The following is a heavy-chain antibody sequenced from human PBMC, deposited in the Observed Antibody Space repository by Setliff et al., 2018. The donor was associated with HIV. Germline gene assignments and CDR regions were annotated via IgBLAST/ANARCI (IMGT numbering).Heavy chain of an antibody. Sequence: SVKVSCKASGGNFRFYAFSRVRQAPGQGLEWMGGIIPMFVTANYAQKFQDRVTITADESTGTVYMELTSLRSEDTAVYFCTSDPGDSVIRPAEFFHGWGQGTPVTVSS. J-gene: IGHJ1*01. CDR3: TSDPGDSVIRPAEFFHG. CDR2: IIPMFVTA. D-gene: IGHD2-21*02. CDR1: GGNFRFYA. V-gene: IGHV1-69*13.